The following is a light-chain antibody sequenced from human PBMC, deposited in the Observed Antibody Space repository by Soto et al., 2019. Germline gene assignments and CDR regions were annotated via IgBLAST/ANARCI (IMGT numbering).Light chain of an antibody. CDR1: QSVRSSY. V-gene: IGKV3-20*01. CDR2: GAS. Sequence: EIVLTQSPGTLSLSPGERATLSCRASQSVRSSYLAWYQQKPGQAPRLLIYGASSRATGIPDRFSGSGSGTDFTLTISRLEPEDFAVYYCQQYGSSPVTFGPGTKLEIK. CDR3: QQYGSSPVT. J-gene: IGKJ2*01.